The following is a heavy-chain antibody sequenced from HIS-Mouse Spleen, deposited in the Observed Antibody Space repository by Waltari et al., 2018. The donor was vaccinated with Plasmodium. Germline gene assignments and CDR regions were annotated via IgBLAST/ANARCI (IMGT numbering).Heavy chain of an antibody. CDR3: ARVTSSGVYWYFDL. J-gene: IGHJ2*01. Sequence: QVQLQQWGAGLLKPSETLSLTCAVYGGSFSGYYWSWLRQPPGKGLEWIGEINHSGSPNRNPSPKSQVTISVDTSKNQFYRKLSSVTAADTAVYYCARVTSSGVYWYFDLWGRGTLVTVSS. V-gene: IGHV4-34*01. CDR2: INHSGSP. CDR1: GGSFSGYY. D-gene: IGHD3-3*01.